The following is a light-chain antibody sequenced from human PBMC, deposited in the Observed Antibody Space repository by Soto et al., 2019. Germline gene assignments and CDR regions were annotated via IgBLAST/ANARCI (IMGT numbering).Light chain of an antibody. CDR2: GAS. Sequence: EIVMTQSPCTLSVSPGERATLSCRASQSVSSNLAWYQQKPSQTPRLLIYGASTRATGIPARFSGSGSGTEFTLTISSLQSEDFAVYYCQQYNKWPPITFGQRTRLEIK. CDR1: QSVSSN. J-gene: IGKJ5*01. CDR3: QQYNKWPPIT. V-gene: IGKV3-15*01.